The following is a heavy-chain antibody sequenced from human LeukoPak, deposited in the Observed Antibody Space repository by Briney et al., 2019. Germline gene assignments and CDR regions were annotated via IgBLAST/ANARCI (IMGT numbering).Heavy chain of an antibody. CDR2: IWYDGSNK. CDR1: GFTFSSYG. D-gene: IGHD3-22*01. CDR3: ARDHNSWYYDSSGYYPFDY. J-gene: IGHJ4*02. V-gene: IGHV3-33*01. Sequence: PGGSLRLSCAASGFTFSSYGMHWVRQAPGKGLEWVAVIWYDGSNKYYADSVKGRFTISRDNSKNTLYLQMNSLRAEDTAVYYCARDHNSWYYDSSGYYPFDYWGQGTLVTVSS.